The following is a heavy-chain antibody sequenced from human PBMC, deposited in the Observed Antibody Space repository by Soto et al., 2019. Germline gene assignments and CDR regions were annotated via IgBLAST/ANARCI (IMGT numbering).Heavy chain of an antibody. V-gene: IGHV1-69*04. CDR3: AKDPRSGWYNLGWFDP. Sequence: SVKVSCKASGGTFSSYTISWVRQAPGQGLEWMGRIIPILGIANYAQKFQGRVTITADKSTSTAYMELNSLRVDDTAIYYCAKDPRSGWYNLGWFDPWGQGTLVTVSS. CDR1: GGTFSSYT. J-gene: IGHJ5*02. CDR2: IIPILGIA. D-gene: IGHD6-19*01.